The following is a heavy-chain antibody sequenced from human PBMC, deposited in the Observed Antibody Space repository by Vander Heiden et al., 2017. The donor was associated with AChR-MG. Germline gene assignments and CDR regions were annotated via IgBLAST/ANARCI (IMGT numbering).Heavy chain of an antibody. CDR2: MSGRGGST. CDR3: AKDGGNPGGSSLWGHGLLRGYYFDY. CDR1: GFTFASYA. D-gene: IGHD6-13*01. Sequence: EVHLLESGGGLVPPGGSLRRACAASGFTFASYAMSWVRQVPGERLEWVSGMSGRGGSTNYADSVKGRFTISRDNSKNTLYLQINSLRAEDTAVYYCAKDGGNPGGSSLWGHGLLRGYYFDYWGQGILVTVSS. J-gene: IGHJ4*02. V-gene: IGHV3-23*01.